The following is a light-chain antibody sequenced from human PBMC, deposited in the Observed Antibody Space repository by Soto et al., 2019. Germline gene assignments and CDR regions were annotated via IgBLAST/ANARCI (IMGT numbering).Light chain of an antibody. CDR1: QNVRSY. CDR3: QQTFSLPRS. J-gene: IGKJ1*01. V-gene: IGKV1-39*01. Sequence: DTQMTQSPSSLSASVGDRVTIRCRASQNVRSYLNWYQQKPGKAPKLLIYEVSTLESGVPSRFSGSGYGADFTLSINSLEPEDFATYYCQQTFSLPRSFGPGTKVEI. CDR2: EVS.